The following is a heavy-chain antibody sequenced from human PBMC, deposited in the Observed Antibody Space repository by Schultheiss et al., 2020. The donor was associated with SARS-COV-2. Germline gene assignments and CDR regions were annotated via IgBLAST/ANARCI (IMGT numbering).Heavy chain of an antibody. J-gene: IGHJ6*02. CDR1: GFTFSSYA. CDR3: AREGGGDSPGYYYYYGMDV. V-gene: IGHV3-23*01. Sequence: GGSLRLSCAASGFTFSSYAMSWVRQAPGKGLEWVSAISGSGGSTYYADSVKGRFTISRDNSKNSLYLQMNSLRAEDTAVYYCAREGGGDSPGYYYYYGMDVWGQGTTVTVSS. CDR2: ISGSGGST. D-gene: IGHD1-26*01.